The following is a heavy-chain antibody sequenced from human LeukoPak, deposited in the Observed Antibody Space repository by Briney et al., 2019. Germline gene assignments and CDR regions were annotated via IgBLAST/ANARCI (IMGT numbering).Heavy chain of an antibody. V-gene: IGHV3-7*01. Sequence: GGSLRLSCAASGFTFSGYWMSWVRQAPGKGLEWVANINKEGSEKNYVDSVKGRFTISRDNAKNSLSLQMNSLRAEDTAVYFCARIDVWGKGTMVTVSS. J-gene: IGHJ6*04. CDR2: INKEGSEK. CDR1: GFTFSGYW. CDR3: ARIDV.